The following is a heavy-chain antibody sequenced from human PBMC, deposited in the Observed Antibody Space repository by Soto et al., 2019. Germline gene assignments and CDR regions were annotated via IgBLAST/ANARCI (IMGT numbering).Heavy chain of an antibody. CDR3: ARAPGSSSRPLVFDY. D-gene: IGHD6-6*01. CDR2: ISIYNGNT. V-gene: IGHV1-18*04. CDR1: GDTFTSNG. Sequence: QVQVVQSGAEVKRPGASVKVSCKASGDTFTSNGISWVRQAPGQGLEWLAWISIYNGNTQYAQKVQGRVNMPTDTSTNTAYMELRSLRSDDTAVYYCARAPGSSSRPLVFDYWGQGTLVTVSA. J-gene: IGHJ4*02.